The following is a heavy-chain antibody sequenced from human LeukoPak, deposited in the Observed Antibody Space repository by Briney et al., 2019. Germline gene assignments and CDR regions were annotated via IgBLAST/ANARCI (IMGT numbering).Heavy chain of an antibody. CDR3: ARGTSEVTMVRLAEYFQH. V-gene: IGHV4-4*02. Sequence: PSETLSLTCAVSGGSISSSNWWSWVRQPPGKGLEWIGEIYHSGSTNYNPSLKSRVTISVDKSKNQFSLKLSSVTAADTAVYYCARGTSEVTMVRLAEYFQHWGQGTLVTVSS. CDR2: IYHSGST. J-gene: IGHJ1*01. CDR1: GGSISSSNW. D-gene: IGHD3-10*01.